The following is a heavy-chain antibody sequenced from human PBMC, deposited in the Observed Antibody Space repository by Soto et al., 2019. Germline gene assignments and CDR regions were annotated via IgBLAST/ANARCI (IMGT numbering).Heavy chain of an antibody. D-gene: IGHD2-15*01. CDR1: GGSISSGGYS. J-gene: IGHJ4*02. CDR3: ASGSETFDY. Sequence: PSETLSLTCAVSGGSISSGGYSWSWIRQPPGKGLEWIGYIYHSGSTYYNPSLKSRVTISVDRSKNQFPLKLSSVTAADTAVYYCASGSETFDYWGQGTLVTVSS. V-gene: IGHV4-30-2*01. CDR2: IYHSGST.